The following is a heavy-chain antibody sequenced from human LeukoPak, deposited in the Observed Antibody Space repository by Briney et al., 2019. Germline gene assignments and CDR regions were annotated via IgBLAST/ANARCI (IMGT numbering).Heavy chain of an antibody. Sequence: GASVKVSCKASGYTFTSNYMHWVRQAPGQGLEWMGIIHPSGGNTNYAQKFQGRVALTRDTFTSPVYLALGSLRSEDTAIYYWARECSSTRCQGPVFDNWGQGTLVTVSS. CDR2: IHPSGGNT. V-gene: IGHV1-46*01. CDR3: ARECSSTRCQGPVFDN. J-gene: IGHJ4*02. CDR1: GYTFTSNY. D-gene: IGHD2-2*01.